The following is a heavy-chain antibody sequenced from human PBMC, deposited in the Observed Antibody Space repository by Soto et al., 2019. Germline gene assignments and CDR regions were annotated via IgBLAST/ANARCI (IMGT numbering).Heavy chain of an antibody. J-gene: IGHJ6*02. CDR1: GFTVSSNY. V-gene: IGHV3-53*05. D-gene: IGHD6-6*01. Sequence: PGGSLRLSCAAPGFTVSSNYMSWVRQAPGKGLEWVSFIYSAGNTYYADSVKGRFTISRDNSKNTLYLQMNSLRSEDTAVYYCARGPSIAALTYYYYGMDVWGQGTTVTVSS. CDR3: ARGPSIAALTYYYYGMDV. CDR2: IYSAGNT.